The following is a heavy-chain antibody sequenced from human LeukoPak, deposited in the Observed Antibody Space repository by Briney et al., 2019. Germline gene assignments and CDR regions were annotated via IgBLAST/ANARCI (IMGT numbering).Heavy chain of an antibody. V-gene: IGHV1-2*02. CDR3: VRDLREVPYYYYYYGMDV. CDR1: GYTFTGYY. CDR2: INPNSGGT. J-gene: IGHJ6*02. Sequence: ASVKVSCKASGYTFTGYYMHWVRQAPGQGLEWMGWINPNSGGTNYAQKFQGRVTMTRDTSISTAYMELSRLGSDDTAVYYCVRDLREVPYYYYYYGMDVWGQGTTVTVSS.